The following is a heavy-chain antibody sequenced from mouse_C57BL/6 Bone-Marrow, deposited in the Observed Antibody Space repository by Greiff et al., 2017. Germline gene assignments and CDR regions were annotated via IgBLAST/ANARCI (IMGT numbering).Heavy chain of an antibody. J-gene: IGHJ4*01. CDR2: ISYSGST. V-gene: IGHV3-8*01. CDR1: GYSITSDY. Sequence: VQLKESGPGLAKPSQTLSLTCSVTGYSITSDYWNWIRKFPGHNLEYIGYISYSGSTDYNPSLNSRISITRDTSKNQYYLQLNSVTTEDTATYYCARIYDGYVDYWGQGTSVTVSS. CDR3: ARIYDGYVDY. D-gene: IGHD2-3*01.